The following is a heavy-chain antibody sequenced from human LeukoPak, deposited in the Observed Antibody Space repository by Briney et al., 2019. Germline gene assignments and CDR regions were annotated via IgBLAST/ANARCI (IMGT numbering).Heavy chain of an antibody. J-gene: IGHJ6*02. CDR2: MNPNSGNT. Sequence: ASVKVSFKASGYTFTSYDINWVRQATGQGLEWMGWMNPNSGNTGYAQKFQGRVTMTRTTSISTAYMELSSLRSEDTAVYYCARTGYSSSWRVYYYYGMDVWGQGTTVTVSS. CDR3: ARTGYSSSWRVYYYYGMDV. D-gene: IGHD6-13*01. V-gene: IGHV1-8*01. CDR1: GYTFTSYD.